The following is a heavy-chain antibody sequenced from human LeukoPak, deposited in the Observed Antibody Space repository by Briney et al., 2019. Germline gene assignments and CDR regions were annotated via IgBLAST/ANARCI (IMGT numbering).Heavy chain of an antibody. CDR1: GYTFTSYG. CDR2: ISAYNGNT. D-gene: IGHD2-21*02. V-gene: IGHV1-18*01. Sequence: GASVKVSFKASGYTFTSYGISWVRQAPGQGLEWMGWISAYNGNTNYAQKLQGRVTMTTDTSTSTAYMELRSLRSDDTAVYYCARVCGGDCYSDFDYWGQGTLVTVSS. J-gene: IGHJ4*02. CDR3: ARVCGGDCYSDFDY.